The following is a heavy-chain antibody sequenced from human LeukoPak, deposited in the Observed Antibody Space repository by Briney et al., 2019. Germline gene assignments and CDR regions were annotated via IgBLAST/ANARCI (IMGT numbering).Heavy chain of an antibody. CDR3: ARGKNYSNYVGWFDP. D-gene: IGHD4-11*01. CDR1: GXSFSGYY. V-gene: IGHV4-34*01. Sequence: SETLSLTCAVYGXSFSGYYWSWIRQPPGKGLEWIGEINHSGSTNYNPSLKSRVTISVDTSKNQFSLKLSSVTAADTAVYYCARGKNYSNYVGWFDPWGQGTLVTVSS. J-gene: IGHJ5*02. CDR2: INHSGST.